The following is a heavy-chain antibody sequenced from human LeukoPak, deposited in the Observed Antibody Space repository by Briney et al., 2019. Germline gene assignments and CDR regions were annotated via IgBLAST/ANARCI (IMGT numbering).Heavy chain of an antibody. CDR2: ISGSGGST. J-gene: IGHJ4*02. CDR1: GFIFSTYG. Sequence: GGSLRLSCAASGFIFSTYGMSWVRQAPGKGLEWVSAISGSGGSTYYADSVKGRFTISRDNSKNTLYLQMNSLRAEDTAVYYCAKARGYYGSGSYPPGYWGQGTLVTVSS. D-gene: IGHD3-10*01. V-gene: IGHV3-23*01. CDR3: AKARGYYGSGSYPPGY.